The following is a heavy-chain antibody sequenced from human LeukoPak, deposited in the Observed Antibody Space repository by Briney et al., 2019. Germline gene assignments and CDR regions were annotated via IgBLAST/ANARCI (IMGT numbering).Heavy chain of an antibody. D-gene: IGHD6-13*01. J-gene: IGHJ4*02. V-gene: IGHV3-23*01. CDR3: AKDQPPTSYSSSCFDY. CDR2: ISGSGGST. CDR1: GGSFSGYY. Sequence: ETLSLTCAVYGGSFSGYYWSWVRQAPGKGLEWVSAISGSGGSTYYADSVKGRFTISRDNSKNTLYLQMNSLRAEDTAVYYCAKDQPPTSYSSSCFDYWGQGTLVTVSS.